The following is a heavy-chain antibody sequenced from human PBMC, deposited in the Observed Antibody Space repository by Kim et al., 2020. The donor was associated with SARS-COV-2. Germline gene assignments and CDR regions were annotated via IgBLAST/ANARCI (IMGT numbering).Heavy chain of an antibody. J-gene: IGHJ4*02. D-gene: IGHD3-9*01. Sequence: GGSLRLSCAASGFTFSSYAMSWVRQAPGKGLEWVSAISGSGGSTYYADSVKGRFTISRDNSKNTLYLQMNSLRAEDTAVYYCAKDLTYYDILTGGNYFDYWGQGTLVTVSS. CDR2: ISGSGGST. V-gene: IGHV3-23*01. CDR1: GFTFSSYA. CDR3: AKDLTYYDILTGGNYFDY.